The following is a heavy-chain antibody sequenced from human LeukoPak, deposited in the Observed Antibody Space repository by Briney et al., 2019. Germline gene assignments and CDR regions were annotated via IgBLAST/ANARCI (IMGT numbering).Heavy chain of an antibody. CDR1: GFTFSSYA. CDR2: MRGSSGST. V-gene: IGHV3-23*01. CDR3: ARGPYSGSYYSYY. D-gene: IGHD1-26*01. J-gene: IGHJ4*02. Sequence: PGGSLRLSCAASGFTFSSYAMSWVRQAPGKGLEWVSAMRGSSGSTYYADSVKGRFTISRDNAKNSLYLQMNSLRAEDTAVYYCARGPYSGSYYSYYWGQGTLVTVSS.